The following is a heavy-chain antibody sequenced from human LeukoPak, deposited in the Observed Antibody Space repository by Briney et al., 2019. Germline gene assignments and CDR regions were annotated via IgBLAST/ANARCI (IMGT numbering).Heavy chain of an antibody. CDR3: ARGRGYDSSGYDY. Sequence: PSETLSLTCAVYGGPFSGYYWSWIRQPPGKGLEWIGEINHSGSTNYNTSLKSRVTISVDTSKNQFSLKLSSVTAADTAVYYCARGRGYDSSGYDYWGQGTLVTVSS. J-gene: IGHJ4*02. D-gene: IGHD3-22*01. CDR1: GGPFSGYY. V-gene: IGHV4-34*01. CDR2: INHSGST.